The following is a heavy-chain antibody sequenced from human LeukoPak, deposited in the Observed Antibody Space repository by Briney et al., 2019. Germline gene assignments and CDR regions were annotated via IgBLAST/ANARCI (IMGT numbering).Heavy chain of an antibody. CDR2: IRSEAYSYAT. J-gene: IGHJ4*02. CDR3: AKAPAVASPFYFDY. Sequence: GGSLRLSCAASGFTFSGSAIHWVRQASGKGLEWVGRIRSEAYSYATSYAASLRGRFTISRDDSKNTAYLQMNSLRAEDTAVYYCAKAPAVASPFYFDYWGQGTLVTVSS. CDR1: GFTFSGSA. V-gene: IGHV3-73*01. D-gene: IGHD2-2*01.